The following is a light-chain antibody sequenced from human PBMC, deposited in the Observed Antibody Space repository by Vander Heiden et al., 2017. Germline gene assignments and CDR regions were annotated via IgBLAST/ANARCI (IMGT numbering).Light chain of an antibody. CDR1: ALPKQY. CDR3: QSADSSGADVV. J-gene: IGLJ2*01. CDR2: KDR. Sequence: SYELTQPPSVSVSPGQTARVTCSGAALPKQYAFWYQPKPGQAPVLVMYKDRERSSGIPDRFSGSSSGTTVTLTISGVQAEDEADYYCQSADSSGADVVFGGGTKLTVL. V-gene: IGLV3-25*03.